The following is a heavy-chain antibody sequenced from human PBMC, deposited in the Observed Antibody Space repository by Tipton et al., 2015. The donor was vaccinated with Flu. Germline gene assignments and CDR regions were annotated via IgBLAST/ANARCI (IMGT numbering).Heavy chain of an antibody. CDR2: ISYSGAT. Sequence: TLSLTCTVSSGSISSYYWSWIRQPPGKGLEWIGYISYSGATSYKSSLKSRVTISVDMSKNHFSLKLSSVTAADTAVYYCARLSYYDVDLKNFYFDYWGQGALVTVSS. J-gene: IGHJ4*02. CDR3: ARLSYYDVDLKNFYFDY. CDR1: SGSISSYY. V-gene: IGHV4-59*12. D-gene: IGHD3-10*02.